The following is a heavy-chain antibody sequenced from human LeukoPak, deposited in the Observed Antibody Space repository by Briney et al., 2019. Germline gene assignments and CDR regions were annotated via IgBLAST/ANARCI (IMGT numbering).Heavy chain of an antibody. Sequence: SETLSLTCAVYGGSFSGYYWSWIRQPPGKGLERIGEINHSGNTNYNPSLKSRVTISVDTSKSQFSLRLSSVTAADTAVYYCARVRKITMVRGVIITGWFDPWGQGTLVTVSS. J-gene: IGHJ5*02. CDR3: ARVRKITMVRGVIITGWFDP. D-gene: IGHD3-10*01. CDR2: INHSGNT. CDR1: GGSFSGYY. V-gene: IGHV4-34*01.